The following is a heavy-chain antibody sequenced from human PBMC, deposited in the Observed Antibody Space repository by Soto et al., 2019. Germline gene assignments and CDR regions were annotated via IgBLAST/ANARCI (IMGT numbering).Heavy chain of an antibody. CDR1: GGSISSYY. CDR3: ARDYRALRYFDWKIVGDYYYYGMDV. J-gene: IGHJ6*02. V-gene: IGHV4-59*01. D-gene: IGHD3-9*01. CDR2: IYYSGST. Sequence: SETLSLTCTVSGGSISSYYWSWIRQPPGKGLEWIGYIYYSGSTNYNPSLKSRVTISVDTSKNQFSLKLSSVTAADTAVYYCARDYRALRYFDWKIVGDYYYYGMDVWGQGTTVTVSS.